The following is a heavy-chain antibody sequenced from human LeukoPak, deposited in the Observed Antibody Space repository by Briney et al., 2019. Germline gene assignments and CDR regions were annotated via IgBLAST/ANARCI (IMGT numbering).Heavy chain of an antibody. J-gene: IGHJ4*02. Sequence: GASVKVSCKASGYTFTGYYMHWVRQAPGQGLEWMGWINPNSGGTNYAQKFQGRVTMTRYTSSSTAYMELSRLISGDPGVYYRARRRGWYALDYWGQGTLVTVSS. CDR1: GYTFTGYY. CDR3: ARRRGWYALDY. D-gene: IGHD6-19*01. V-gene: IGHV1-2*02. CDR2: INPNSGGT.